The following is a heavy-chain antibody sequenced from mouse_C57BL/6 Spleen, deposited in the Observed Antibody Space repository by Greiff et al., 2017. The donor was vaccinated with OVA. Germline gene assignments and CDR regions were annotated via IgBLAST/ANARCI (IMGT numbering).Heavy chain of an antibody. V-gene: IGHV1-4*01. D-gene: IGHD2-3*01. CDR1: GYTFTSYT. CDR3: ARLGDGYYVDYAMDY. CDR2: INPSSGYT. J-gene: IGHJ4*01. Sequence: QVQLQQSGAELARPGASVKMSCKASGYTFTSYTMHWVKQRPGQGLEWIGYINPSSGYTKYNQKFKDKATLTADKSSSTAYMQLSSLTSEDSAVYYCARLGDGYYVDYAMDYWGQGTSVTVSS.